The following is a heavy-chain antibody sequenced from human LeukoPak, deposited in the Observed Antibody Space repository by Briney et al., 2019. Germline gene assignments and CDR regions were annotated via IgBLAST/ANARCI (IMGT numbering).Heavy chain of an antibody. D-gene: IGHD5-24*01. CDR1: GFTFSSYS. V-gene: IGHV3-21*01. CDR3: ARSGRDGYNDDAFDI. Sequence: GRSLRLSCAASGFTFSSYSMNWVRQAPGKGLEWVSSISSSSSYIYYADSVKGRFTISRDNAKNSLYLQMNSLRAEDTAVYYCARSGRDGYNDDAFDIWGQGTMVTVSS. CDR2: ISSSSSYI. J-gene: IGHJ3*02.